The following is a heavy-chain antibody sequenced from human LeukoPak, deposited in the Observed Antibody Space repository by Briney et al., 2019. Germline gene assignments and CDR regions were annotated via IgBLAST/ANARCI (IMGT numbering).Heavy chain of an antibody. CDR2: IYTSGST. Sequence: PSETLSLTCTVSGGSISSSYWSWIRQPAGEGLEWIGCIYTSGSTNYNPSLKSRVTMSVDTSKNQFSLKLSSVTAADTAVYYCARDGLEWRAFDTWGQGTTVTVSS. V-gene: IGHV4-4*07. CDR3: ARDGLEWRAFDT. J-gene: IGHJ3*02. D-gene: IGHD3-3*01. CDR1: GGSISSSY.